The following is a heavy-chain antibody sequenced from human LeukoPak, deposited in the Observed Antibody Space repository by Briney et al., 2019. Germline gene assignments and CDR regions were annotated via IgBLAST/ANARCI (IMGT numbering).Heavy chain of an antibody. J-gene: IGHJ4*02. V-gene: IGHV4-59*01. CDR2: IYYSGST. CDR3: AGGYYYDSSAY. D-gene: IGHD3-22*01. CDR1: GGSITSYY. Sequence: SETLSLTCTVSGGSITSYYWSWIRQPPGKGLEWIGYIYYSGSTNYNPSLESRVTISVDTSKNQFSLKLSSVTAADTAVYYCAGGYYYDSSAYWGQGTLVTVSS.